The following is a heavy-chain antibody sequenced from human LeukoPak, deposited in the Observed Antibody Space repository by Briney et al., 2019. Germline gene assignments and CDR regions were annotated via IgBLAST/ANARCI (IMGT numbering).Heavy chain of an antibody. Sequence: GGSLRLSCTASGFTFGDYAMSWVRQAPGKGLEWVGFIRSKAYGGTTEYAASVKGRFTILRDDSKSIAYLQMNSLKTEDTAVYYCRAIQPNYFDYWGQGTLVTVSS. J-gene: IGHJ4*02. D-gene: IGHD5-18*01. CDR3: RAIQPNYFDY. V-gene: IGHV3-49*04. CDR1: GFTFGDYA. CDR2: IRSKAYGGTT.